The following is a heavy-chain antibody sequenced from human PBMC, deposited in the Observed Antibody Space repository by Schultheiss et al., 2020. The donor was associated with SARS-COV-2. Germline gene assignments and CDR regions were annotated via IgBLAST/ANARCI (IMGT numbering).Heavy chain of an antibody. CDR3: ARGIRYCSGGSCRYYFDY. Sequence: SCTVSGGSISSYYWSWIRQPPGKGLEWIGYIYYSGSTNYNPSLKSRVTISVDTSKNQFSLKLSSVTAADTAVYYCARGIRYCSGGSCRYYFDYWGQGTLVTVSS. CDR1: GGSISSYY. D-gene: IGHD2-15*01. J-gene: IGHJ4*02. CDR2: IYYSGST. V-gene: IGHV4-59*01.